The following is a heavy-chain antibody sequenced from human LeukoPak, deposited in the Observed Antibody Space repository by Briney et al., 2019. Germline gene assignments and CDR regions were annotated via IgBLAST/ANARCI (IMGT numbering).Heavy chain of an antibody. J-gene: IGHJ4*02. CDR1: GFTFSSYA. CDR3: AKGLINDWSALEY. V-gene: IGHV3-23*01. Sequence: GGSLRVSCAASGFTFSSYAMTWVRQAPGQGLEWVSAISGSGGTTYYADSVRGRFTISRDNSKNTLDLQMNSLRAEDTALYYCAKGLINDWSALEYWGQGTLVTVSS. CDR2: ISGSGGTT. D-gene: IGHD3-9*01.